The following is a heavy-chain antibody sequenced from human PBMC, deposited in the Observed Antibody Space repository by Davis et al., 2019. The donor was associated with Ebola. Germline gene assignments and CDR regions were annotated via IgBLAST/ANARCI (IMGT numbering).Heavy chain of an antibody. J-gene: IGHJ4*02. D-gene: IGHD6-19*01. CDR1: GYTFTSYA. Sequence: AASVKVSCKASGYTFTSYAIHWVRQAPGQRLEWMGWVHGGNGNTKYSQRFQGRVTITTDTSASTVYLDLTSLRSDDTAVFYCARATFGYNSGWYADHWGPGSLVTVSS. CDR2: VHGGNGNT. V-gene: IGHV1-3*01. CDR3: ARATFGYNSGWYADH.